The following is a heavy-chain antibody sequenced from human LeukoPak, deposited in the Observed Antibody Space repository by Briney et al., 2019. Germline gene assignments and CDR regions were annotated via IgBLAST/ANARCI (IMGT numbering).Heavy chain of an antibody. CDR2: ISSSSSTI. CDR3: AREASLHPHDYDFWSGYYRRYYFDY. V-gene: IGHV3-48*01. CDR1: GFTFSSYS. D-gene: IGHD3-3*01. Sequence: GGSLRLSCAASGFTFSSYSMNWVRQAPGKGLEWVSYISSSSSTIYYADSVKGRFTISRDNAKNSLYLQMNSLRAEDTAVYYCAREASLHPHDYDFWSGYYRRYYFDYWGQGTLVTVSS. J-gene: IGHJ4*02.